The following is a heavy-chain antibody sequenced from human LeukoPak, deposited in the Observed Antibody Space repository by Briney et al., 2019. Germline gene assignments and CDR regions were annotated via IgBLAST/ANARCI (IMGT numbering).Heavy chain of an antibody. J-gene: IGHJ5*02. CDR1: GDSLNIYY. CDR3: ARVVRGVVTSNWFDP. D-gene: IGHD2-21*02. Sequence: SETLSLTCTVSGDSLNIYYWTWIRQTPGKELEWTGFVASSGTSNYNPSLKSRVSISIGTSKNQFSLALTSVTPADTAVYYCARVVRGVVTSNWFDPWGQGTLVSVSS. CDR2: VASSGTS. V-gene: IGHV4-59*01.